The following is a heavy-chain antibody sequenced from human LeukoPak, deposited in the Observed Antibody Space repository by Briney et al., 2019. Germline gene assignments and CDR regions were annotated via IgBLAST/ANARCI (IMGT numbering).Heavy chain of an antibody. CDR2: ISGSGGST. J-gene: IGHJ4*02. Sequence: GGLRLSCAASGFTFSSYAMSWVRQAPGKGLEWVSAISGSGGSTYYADSVKGRFTISRDNSKNTLYLQMNSLRAEDTAVYYCAKAPEPTTDSHFDYWGQGTLVTVSS. D-gene: IGHD1-14*01. V-gene: IGHV3-23*01. CDR1: GFTFSSYA. CDR3: AKAPEPTTDSHFDY.